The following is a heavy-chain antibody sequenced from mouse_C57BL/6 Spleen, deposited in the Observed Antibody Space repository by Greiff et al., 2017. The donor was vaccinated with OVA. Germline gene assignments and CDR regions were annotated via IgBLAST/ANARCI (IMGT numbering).Heavy chain of an antibody. Sequence: QVQLKESGPELVKPGASVKISCKASGYAFSSSWMNWVKQRPGKGLEWIGRIYPGDGDTNYNGKFKGKATLTADKSSSTAYMQLSSLTSEDSAVYFCARETALAWFAYWGQGTLVTVSA. V-gene: IGHV1-82*01. D-gene: IGHD3-2*01. CDR1: GYAFSSSW. J-gene: IGHJ3*01. CDR2: IYPGDGDT. CDR3: ARETALAWFAY.